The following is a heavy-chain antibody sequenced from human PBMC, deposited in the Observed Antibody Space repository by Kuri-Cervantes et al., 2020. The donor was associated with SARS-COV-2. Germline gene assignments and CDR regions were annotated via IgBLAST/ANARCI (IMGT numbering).Heavy chain of an antibody. D-gene: IGHD2/OR15-2a*01. Sequence: GGSLRLSCAASGFTFSSYSMNWVRQAPGKGLEWVSSISSSSSYIYYADSVKGRFTISRDNSKNTLYLQMNSLRAEDTAVYYCARHTAGGNSKSLYYYYYYGMDVWGQGTTVTVSS. CDR3: ARHTAGGNSKSLYYYYYYGMDV. CDR2: ISSSSSYI. J-gene: IGHJ6*02. CDR1: GFTFSSYS. V-gene: IGHV3-21*04.